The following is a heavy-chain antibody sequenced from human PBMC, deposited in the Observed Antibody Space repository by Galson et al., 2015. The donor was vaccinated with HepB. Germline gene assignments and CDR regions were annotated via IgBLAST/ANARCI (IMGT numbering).Heavy chain of an antibody. CDR2: ISSSSSYT. D-gene: IGHD2-2*02. V-gene: IGHV3-11*06. CDR3: ARTRVVPAAIEDY. CDR1: GFTFSDYY. J-gene: IGHJ4*02. Sequence: SLRLSCAASGFTFSDYYMSWIRQAPGKGLEWVSYISSSSSYTNYADSVKGRFTISRDNAKNSLYLQMNSLRAEDTAVYYCARTRVVPAAIEDYWGQGTLVTVSS.